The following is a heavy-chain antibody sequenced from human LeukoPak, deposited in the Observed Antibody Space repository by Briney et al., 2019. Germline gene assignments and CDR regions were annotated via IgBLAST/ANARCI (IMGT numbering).Heavy chain of an antibody. CDR3: ARALGYSSRWYIVDY. V-gene: IGHV3-23*01. J-gene: IGHJ4*02. D-gene: IGHD6-13*01. Sequence: WGSLRLSCAPSLFTFSSYAMSWVRQAPGEGLEWVSAISGSGGSTYYADSVKGRFTISRDNSKNALYLQMSGLRAEYTAVYYCARALGYSSRWYIVDYRGQGALVTVSS. CDR2: ISGSGGST. CDR1: LFTFSSYA.